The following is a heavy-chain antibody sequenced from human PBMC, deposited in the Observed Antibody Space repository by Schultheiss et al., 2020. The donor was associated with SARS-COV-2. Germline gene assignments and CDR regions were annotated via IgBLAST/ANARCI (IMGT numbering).Heavy chain of an antibody. J-gene: IGHJ3*02. D-gene: IGHD3-22*01. CDR3: ARGSSTYYYDSSGPEDAFDI. CDR1: GFTFSSYA. V-gene: IGHV3-23*01. Sequence: GGSLRLSCAASGFTFSSYAMSWVRQAPGKGLEWVSAISGSGGSTYYADSVKGRFTISRDNAKNSLYLQMNSLRDEDTAVYYCARGSSTYYYDSSGPEDAFDIWGQGTMVTVSS. CDR2: ISGSGGST.